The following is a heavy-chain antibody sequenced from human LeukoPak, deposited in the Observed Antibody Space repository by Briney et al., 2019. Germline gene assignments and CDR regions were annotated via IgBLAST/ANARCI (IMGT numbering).Heavy chain of an antibody. CDR1: AFTFSTDN. J-gene: IGHJ4*02. Sequence: GGSLRLSCGASAFTFSTDNMNWVRQAPGMGLEWLSYFSSSSGIIYYADSVRGRFTVSRDTAKNSVFLQMDSLRDDDTAVYYCARGVSGSYSPFDYWGQGTLVTVSS. D-gene: IGHD1-26*01. V-gene: IGHV3-48*02. CDR3: ARGVSGSYSPFDY. CDR2: FSSSSGII.